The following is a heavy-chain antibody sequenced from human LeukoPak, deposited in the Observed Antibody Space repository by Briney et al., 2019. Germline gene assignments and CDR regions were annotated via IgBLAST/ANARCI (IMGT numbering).Heavy chain of an antibody. V-gene: IGHV3-7*01. Sequence: PGGSLRLSCAASGFTFTTFWMSWVRQAPGKGLEWVANIKQDGSEKYYVDSVKGRFTISRDNAKNSLYLQMNSLRAEDTAVYYCAKNWGSLDYWGPGTLVTVSS. CDR1: GFTFTTFW. J-gene: IGHJ4*02. CDR2: IKQDGSEK. D-gene: IGHD7-27*01. CDR3: AKNWGSLDY.